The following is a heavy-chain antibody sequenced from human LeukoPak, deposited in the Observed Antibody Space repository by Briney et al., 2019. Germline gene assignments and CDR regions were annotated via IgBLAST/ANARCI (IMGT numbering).Heavy chain of an antibody. V-gene: IGHV4-30-4*08. J-gene: IGHJ4*02. Sequence: PSETLSLTCTVSGGSISSGDYYWSWIRQPPGKGLEWIGYIYYSGSTYYNPSLKSRVTISVDTSKNQLSLKLSSVTAADTAVYYCARALGPSIFDYWGQGTLVTVSS. CDR1: GGSISSGDYY. CDR2: IYYSGST. D-gene: IGHD3-10*01. CDR3: ARALGPSIFDY.